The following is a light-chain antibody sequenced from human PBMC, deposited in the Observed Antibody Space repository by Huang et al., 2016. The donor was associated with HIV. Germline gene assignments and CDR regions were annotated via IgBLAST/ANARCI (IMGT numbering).Light chain of an antibody. CDR2: AAS. CDR1: QSISSH. V-gene: IGKV1-39*01. CDR3: QQSFNSPRT. Sequence: DIQMTQSPSSLSAFVGDRVTITCRASQSISSHLNWYQQKSGKPPKLLIYAASSLQSGVPSRFSGRGSGTVFTLTISSLQPDDFATYYCQQSFNSPRTFGQGTKLEIK. J-gene: IGKJ2*01.